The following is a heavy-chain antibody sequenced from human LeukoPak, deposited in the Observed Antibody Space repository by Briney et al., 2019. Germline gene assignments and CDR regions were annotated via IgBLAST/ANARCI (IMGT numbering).Heavy chain of an antibody. D-gene: IGHD6-13*01. CDR1: GGSISSYY. V-gene: IGHV4-59*01. CDR3: ARVASSWYNYFDY. J-gene: IGHJ4*02. Sequence: NPSETLSLTCTVSGGSISSYYWSWIRQPPGKGLEWIGYIYYSGSTNYNPSLTSRVTISVDTSKNQFSLKLSSVTAADTAVYYCARVASSWYNYFDYWGQGALVTVSS. CDR2: IYYSGST.